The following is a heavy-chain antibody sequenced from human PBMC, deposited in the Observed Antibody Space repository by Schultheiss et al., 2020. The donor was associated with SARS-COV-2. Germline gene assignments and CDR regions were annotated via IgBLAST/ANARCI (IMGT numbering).Heavy chain of an antibody. Sequence: SETLSLTCAVYGGSFSGYYWSWIRQPPGKGLEWIGRIYTSGSTNYNPSLKSRVTISVDTSKNQFSLKLSSVTAADTAVYYCARVRTVTTHWFDPWGQGTLVTVSS. CDR3: ARVRTVTTHWFDP. CDR2: IYTSGST. CDR1: GGSFSGYY. V-gene: IGHV4-59*10. J-gene: IGHJ5*02. D-gene: IGHD4-11*01.